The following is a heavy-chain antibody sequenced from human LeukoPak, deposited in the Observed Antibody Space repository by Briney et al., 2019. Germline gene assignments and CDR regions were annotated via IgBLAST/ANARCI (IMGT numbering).Heavy chain of an antibody. J-gene: IGHJ4*02. CDR1: GGTFSSYA. CDR3: AREEWGDAPGSPDYYDSSGYNDY. D-gene: IGHD3-22*01. Sequence: GASVKVSCKASGGTFSSYAISWVRQAPGQGLEWMGRIIPILGIANYAQKFQGGVTITADKSTSTAYMELSSLRSEDTAVYYCAREEWGDAPGSPDYYDSSGYNDYWGQGTLVTVSS. CDR2: IIPILGIA. V-gene: IGHV1-69*04.